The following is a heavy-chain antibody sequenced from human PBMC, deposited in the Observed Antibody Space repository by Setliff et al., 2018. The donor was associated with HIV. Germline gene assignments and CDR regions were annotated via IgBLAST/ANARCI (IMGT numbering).Heavy chain of an antibody. V-gene: IGHV4-4*07. Sequence: SETLSLTCTVSSGSISTYYWTWIRQPPGKGLEWIGRIYTSGNTNYNPSTNYNPSLKSRITISLETSRNQFSLRVTSVTATDTAVYYCTRQSPVAGSGAFDIWGQGTMVTVSS. CDR2: IYTSGNTNYNPST. CDR1: SGSISTYY. CDR3: TRQSPVAGSGAFDI. D-gene: IGHD6-19*01. J-gene: IGHJ3*02.